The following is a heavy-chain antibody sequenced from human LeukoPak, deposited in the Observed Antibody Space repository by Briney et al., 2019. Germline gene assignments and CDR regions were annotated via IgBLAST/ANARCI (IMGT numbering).Heavy chain of an antibody. D-gene: IGHD6-6*01. Sequence: SETLSLTCAVYGGSFSGYYWSWIRQPPGKGLEWIGEINHSGSTYYNPSLKSRVTISVDTSKNQFSLKLSSVTAADTAVYYCARQSRYSSSLNAFDIWGQGTMVTVSS. V-gene: IGHV4-34*01. CDR2: INHSGST. J-gene: IGHJ3*02. CDR3: ARQSRYSSSLNAFDI. CDR1: GGSFSGYY.